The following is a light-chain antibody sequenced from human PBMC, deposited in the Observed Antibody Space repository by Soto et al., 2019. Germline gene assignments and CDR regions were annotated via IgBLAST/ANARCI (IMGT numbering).Light chain of an antibody. Sequence: QSALTQPASVSGSPGQSITISCTGTSSDVGGYDFVSWYQQRPGKAPKLIIYDVSNRPSGVSNRFSGSKSGTAASLTISGLQDEDEADYYYTSYTRSDIDVFGGGTKVNVL. CDR3: TSYTRSDIDV. CDR2: DVS. V-gene: IGLV2-14*01. J-gene: IGLJ2*01. CDR1: SSDVGGYDF.